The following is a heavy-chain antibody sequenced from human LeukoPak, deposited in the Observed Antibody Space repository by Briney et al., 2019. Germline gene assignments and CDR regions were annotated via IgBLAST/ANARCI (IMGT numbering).Heavy chain of an antibody. CDR3: ARGQLNQLWSGAPFDY. V-gene: IGHV4-34*01. CDR2: INHSGST. CDR1: GGSFSGYY. Sequence: PSETLSLTCAVYGGSFSGYYWSWVRQPPGKGLEWIGEINHSGSTNYNPSLNTRLTISVHTSKNQFSLKLSSVTAADTAVYYCARGQLNQLWSGAPFDYWGQGTLVTVSS. J-gene: IGHJ4*02. D-gene: IGHD5-18*01.